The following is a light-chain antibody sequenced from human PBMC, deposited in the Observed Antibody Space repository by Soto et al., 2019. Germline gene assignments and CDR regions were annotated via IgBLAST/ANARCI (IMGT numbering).Light chain of an antibody. Sequence: EIVLTHSPATPSSPPGERTTPTCRASQSVSSSYLAWYQQKPGQAPRLLIYGASSRATGIPDRFSGSGSGTDFTLTISRLEPEDFSVYYCQQYGSSPLTFGGGTKVEIK. CDR1: QSVSSSY. J-gene: IGKJ4*01. CDR2: GAS. CDR3: QQYGSSPLT. V-gene: IGKV3-20*01.